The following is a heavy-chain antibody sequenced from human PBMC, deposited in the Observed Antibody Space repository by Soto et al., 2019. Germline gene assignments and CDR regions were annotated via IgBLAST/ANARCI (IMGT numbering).Heavy chain of an antibody. D-gene: IGHD2-15*01. CDR1: AYTFTNYA. V-gene: IGHV1-18*01. CDR2: ISGDNGNT. J-gene: IGHJ4*02. Sequence: QVQLVQSGAEVKKPGASVRVSCQTSAYTFTNYAVSWVRQAPGQGLEWMGWISGDNGNTIYAQKFQGRVTMTTDTSTSTAYMELRSLRSDDTAVYYCATGLLGYCSGGSCYSDSWGQGTLVTVSS. CDR3: ATGLLGYCSGGSCYSDS.